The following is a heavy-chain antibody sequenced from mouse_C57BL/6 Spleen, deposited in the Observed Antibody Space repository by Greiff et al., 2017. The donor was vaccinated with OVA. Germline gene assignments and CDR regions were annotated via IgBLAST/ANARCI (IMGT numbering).Heavy chain of an antibody. CDR3: ARWGLRLYYAMDY. CDR1: GYTFTSYD. CDR2: IYPRDGST. D-gene: IGHD2-4*01. Sequence: QVQLKESGPELVKPGASVKLSCKASGYTFTSYDINWVKQRPGQGLEWIGWIYPRDGSTKYNEKFKGKATLTVDTSSSTAYMDLHSLTSEDSAVYFCARWGLRLYYAMDYWGQGTSVTVSS. V-gene: IGHV1-85*01. J-gene: IGHJ4*01.